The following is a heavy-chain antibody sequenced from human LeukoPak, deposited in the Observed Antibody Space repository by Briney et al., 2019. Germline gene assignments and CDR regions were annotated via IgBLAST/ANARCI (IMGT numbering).Heavy chain of an antibody. V-gene: IGHV4-4*07. CDR2: IYTSGST. CDR1: GGSISSYY. CDR3: ARHALEEASYCSSTSCYTRARYYYYYYYMDV. D-gene: IGHD2-2*02. J-gene: IGHJ6*03. Sequence: SETLSLTCTVSGGSISSYYWSWIRQPAGKGLEWIGRIYTSGSTNYNPSLKSRVTMSVDTSKNQFSLKLSSVTAADTAVYYCARHALEEASYCSSTSCYTRARYYYYYYYMDVWGKGTTVTVSS.